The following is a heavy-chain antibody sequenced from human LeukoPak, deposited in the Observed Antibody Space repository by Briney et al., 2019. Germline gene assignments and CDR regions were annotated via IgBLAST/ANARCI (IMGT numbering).Heavy chain of an antibody. CDR1: GFTFSSYA. J-gene: IGHJ4*02. CDR3: AKDLEMATTTGYFDY. D-gene: IGHD5-24*01. Sequence: GGSLRLSCAASGFTFSSYAMSWVRQAPGKGLEWVSAISGSGGSTYYADSVKGRFTISSDNSKNTLYLQMNSLRAEDTAVYYCAKDLEMATTTGYFDYWGQGTLVTVSS. CDR2: ISGSGGST. V-gene: IGHV3-23*01.